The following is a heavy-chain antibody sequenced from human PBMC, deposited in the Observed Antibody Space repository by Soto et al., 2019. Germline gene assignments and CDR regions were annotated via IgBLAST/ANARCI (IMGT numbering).Heavy chain of an antibody. Sequence: LRLSCAASGFTFGDYWMTWVRQAPGKGLEWVANLKRDGRERYYVDSVKGRFSVSRDNAKNSLYLQMNNLRPEDTAVYYCARPYGGKIGDALDLWGQGTTVTVSS. CDR2: LKRDGRER. CDR1: GFTFGDYW. J-gene: IGHJ3*01. V-gene: IGHV3-7*03. CDR3: ARPYGGKIGDALDL. D-gene: IGHD2-15*01.